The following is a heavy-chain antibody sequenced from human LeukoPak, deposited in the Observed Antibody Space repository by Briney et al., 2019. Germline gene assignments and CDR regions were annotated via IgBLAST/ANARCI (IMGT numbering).Heavy chain of an antibody. CDR1: GGSISSGDYY. Sequence: SQTLSLTCTVSGGSISSGDYYWSWIRQPPGKGLEWIGYIYYSGSTYYNPSLKSRVTISVDTSKNQYSLKLSSVTAADTAVYYCARVLPALWFGELQNHDAFDIWGQGTMVTVSS. V-gene: IGHV4-30-4*01. CDR3: ARVLPALWFGELQNHDAFDI. J-gene: IGHJ3*02. CDR2: IYYSGST. D-gene: IGHD3-10*01.